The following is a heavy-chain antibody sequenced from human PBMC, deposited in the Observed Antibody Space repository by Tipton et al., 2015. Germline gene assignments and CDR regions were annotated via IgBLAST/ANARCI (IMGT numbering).Heavy chain of an antibody. D-gene: IGHD5-12*01. V-gene: IGHV4-31*03. Sequence: LRLSCTVSGGSISSGKYYWSWIRQHPGKGLEWIGYIYYSGNTYYNTSLKSRVTISVDTSKSQFSLKLTSVTAADTAVYYCARVKVATMLYYFDYWGQGTLVTVSS. CDR2: IYYSGNT. CDR1: GGSISSGKYY. J-gene: IGHJ4*02. CDR3: ARVKVATMLYYFDY.